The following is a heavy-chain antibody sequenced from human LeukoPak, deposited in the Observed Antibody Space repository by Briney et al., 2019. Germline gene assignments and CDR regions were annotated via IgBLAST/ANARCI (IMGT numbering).Heavy chain of an antibody. D-gene: IGHD3-22*01. V-gene: IGHV4-59*01. CDR1: GGSISSYY. J-gene: IGHJ4*02. CDR2: IYYSGST. CDR3: ARARTYDSSGHCEGPHPYYFDY. Sequence: SETLSLTCTVSGGSISSYYWSWIRPPPGKGLEWIGYIYYSGSTNYNPSLKSRVTISVDTSKNQFSLKLSSVTAADTAVYYCARARTYDSSGHCEGPHPYYFDYWGQGTLVTVSS.